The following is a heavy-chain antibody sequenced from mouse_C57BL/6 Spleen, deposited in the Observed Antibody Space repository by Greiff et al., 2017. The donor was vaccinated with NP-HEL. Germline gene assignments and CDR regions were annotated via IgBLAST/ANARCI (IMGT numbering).Heavy chain of an antibody. V-gene: IGHV1-76*01. CDR3: ASPYYYGSSYDAMDY. CDR2: IYPGSGNT. J-gene: IGHJ4*01. D-gene: IGHD1-1*01. Sequence: VQLQQSGAELVRPGASVKLSCKASGYTFTDYYINWVKQRPGQGLEWIARIYPGSGNTYYNEKFKGKATLTAEKSSSTAYMQLSSLTSEDSAVYFCASPYYYGSSYDAMDYWGQGTSVTVSS. CDR1: GYTFTDYY.